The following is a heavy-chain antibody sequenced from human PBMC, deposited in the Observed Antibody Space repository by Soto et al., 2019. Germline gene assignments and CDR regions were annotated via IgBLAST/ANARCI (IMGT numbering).Heavy chain of an antibody. V-gene: IGHV5-10-1*01. CDR3: ARKSTVTTVYYGMDV. J-gene: IGHJ6*02. D-gene: IGHD4-17*01. Sequence: PGESLKISCKGSGYSFTSYWISWVRQMPGKGLDWMGRIDPSDSYTNYSPSFQGHVTISADKSISTAYLQWSSLKASDTAMYYCARKSTVTTVYYGMDVWGQGTTVTVSS. CDR1: GYSFTSYW. CDR2: IDPSDSYT.